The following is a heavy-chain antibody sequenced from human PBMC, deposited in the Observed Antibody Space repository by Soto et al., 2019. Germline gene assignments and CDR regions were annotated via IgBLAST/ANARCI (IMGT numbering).Heavy chain of an antibody. V-gene: IGHV5-51*01. D-gene: IGHD2-2*01. Sequence: GESLKISCKGSGYSFTSYWIGWVRQMPGKGLEWMGIIYPGDSDTRYSPSFQGQVTISADKSISTAYLQWSSLKASDTAMYYCARLVVVPAAQYYYGMDVWGQGTTVTVSS. CDR2: IYPGDSDT. CDR1: GYSFTSYW. CDR3: ARLVVVPAAQYYYGMDV. J-gene: IGHJ6*02.